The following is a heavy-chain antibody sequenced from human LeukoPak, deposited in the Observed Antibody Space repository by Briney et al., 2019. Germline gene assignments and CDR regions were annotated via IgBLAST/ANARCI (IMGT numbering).Heavy chain of an antibody. CDR3: AKRRYYDSSGYLYWFFDF. CDR1: GFTFSSYW. J-gene: IGHJ2*01. D-gene: IGHD3-22*01. Sequence: PGWSLRLSCAAAGFTFSSYWMHWVRQAPGNGLVLVSRISSDESTTNYADPVKGRFTASRDKAENTLYLQMHSLRAADTAVYYCAKRRYYDSSGYLYWFFDFWGRGTLVSVSS. CDR2: ISSDESTT. V-gene: IGHV3-74*01.